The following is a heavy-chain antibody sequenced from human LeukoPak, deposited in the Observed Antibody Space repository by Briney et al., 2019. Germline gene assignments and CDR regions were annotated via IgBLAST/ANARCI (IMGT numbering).Heavy chain of an antibody. CDR1: GFTFSSYW. CDR3: ARALRGVSNWGSAGDYYYGMDV. V-gene: IGHV4-34*01. D-gene: IGHD7-27*01. J-gene: IGHJ6*02. Sequence: GSLRLSCAASGFTFSSYWMSWVRQPPGKGLEWIGEINHSGSTNYNPSLKSRVTISVDTSKNQFSLKLSSVTAADTAVYYCARALRGVSNWGSAGDYYYGMDVWGQGTTVTVSS. CDR2: INHSGST.